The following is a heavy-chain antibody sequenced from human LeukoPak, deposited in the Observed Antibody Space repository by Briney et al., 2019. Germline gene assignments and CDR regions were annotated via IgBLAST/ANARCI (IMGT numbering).Heavy chain of an antibody. CDR1: GGSINNLF. D-gene: IGHD3-16*01. CDR2: FSYSGGT. CDR3: AREGPLGKYYDY. J-gene: IGHJ4*02. Sequence: SETLSLTCTVSGGSINNLFWTWIRQPPGKGLEWIGYFSYSGGTTYNPSLKSRVTISIDTSKNQFSLNLNSVTAADTAVYYCAREGPLGKYYDYWGPGTLVTVSS. V-gene: IGHV4-59*01.